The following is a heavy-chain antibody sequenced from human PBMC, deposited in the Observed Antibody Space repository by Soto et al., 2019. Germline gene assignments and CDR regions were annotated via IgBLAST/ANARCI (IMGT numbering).Heavy chain of an antibody. Sequence: QITLKESGPTLVKPTQTLTLTCTFSGFSLSTCGVGVAWIRQPPGKALEGLALIYWDDDKRNRPSLGTRLTITKATSKNQVVLTMTNMDSVDTATYFCAYLPCSGGSCYWFSYSGMDVWGQGTTVTVSS. V-gene: IGHV2-5*02. CDR3: AYLPCSGGSCYWFSYSGMDV. CDR1: GFSLSTCGVG. CDR2: IYWDDDK. D-gene: IGHD2-15*01. J-gene: IGHJ6*02.